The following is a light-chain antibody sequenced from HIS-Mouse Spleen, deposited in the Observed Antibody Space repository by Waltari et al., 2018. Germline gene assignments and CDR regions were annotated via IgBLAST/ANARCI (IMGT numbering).Light chain of an antibody. J-gene: IGKJ1*01. Sequence: DIQMTQSPSTLSASGGNRVTITCRASQSISSWLAWYQQKPGKAPKLLIYKASSLESGVPSRFSGSGSGTEFTLTISSLQPDDFATYYCQQYNSYSTFGQGTKVEIK. CDR2: KAS. V-gene: IGKV1-5*03. CDR3: QQYNSYST. CDR1: QSISSW.